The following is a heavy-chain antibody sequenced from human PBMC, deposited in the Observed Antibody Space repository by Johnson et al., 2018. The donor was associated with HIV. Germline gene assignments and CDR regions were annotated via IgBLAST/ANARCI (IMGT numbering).Heavy chain of an antibody. D-gene: IGHD1-26*01. CDR1: GFTFDDYG. CDR3: ATFGGGSFHAFDI. J-gene: IGHJ3*02. Sequence: MLLVESGGGVVRPGGSLRLSCAASGFTFDDYGMSWVRQAPGKGLEWVSGINWNGGSTGYADSVKGRFPIARDNAKNSLYLQMNSLRAEDTAVYYCATFGGGSFHAFDIWGQGTMVTVSS. CDR2: INWNGGST. V-gene: IGHV3-20*04.